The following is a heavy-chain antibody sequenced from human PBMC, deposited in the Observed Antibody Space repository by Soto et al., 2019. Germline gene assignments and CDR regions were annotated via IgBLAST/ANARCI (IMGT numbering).Heavy chain of an antibody. Sequence: GESLKISXKGSGYSFTSYWISWVRQMPGKGLEWMGRIDPSDSYTNYSPSFQGHVTISADKSISTAYLQWSSLKASDTAMYYCARRALTGDHYYYYYGMDVWGQGTTVTVSS. CDR1: GYSFTSYW. CDR3: ARRALTGDHYYYYYGMDV. V-gene: IGHV5-10-1*01. CDR2: IDPSDSYT. J-gene: IGHJ6*02. D-gene: IGHD1-1*01.